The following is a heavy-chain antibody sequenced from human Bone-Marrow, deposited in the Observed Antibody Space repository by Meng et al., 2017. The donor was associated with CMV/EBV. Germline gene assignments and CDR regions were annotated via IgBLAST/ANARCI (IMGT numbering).Heavy chain of an antibody. J-gene: IGHJ4*02. CDR3: ARGLPHTIFVIVPSHFDY. CDR1: GGSFTGYF. V-gene: IGHV4-34*01. CDR2: INHSGNT. Sequence: SQTLSLTCAVYGGSFTGYFWTWIRQHPGKGLEWVGEINHSGNTDYNASLKSRLTISIDTSKNQFSLKLNSLTAADTAIYYCARGLPHTIFVIVPSHFDYWGQGTLVTVSS. D-gene: IGHD3-16*02.